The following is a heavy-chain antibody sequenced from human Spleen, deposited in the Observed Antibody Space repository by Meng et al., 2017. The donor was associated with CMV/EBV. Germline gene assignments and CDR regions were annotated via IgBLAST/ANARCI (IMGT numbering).Heavy chain of an antibody. CDR1: GFIFSDYY. Sequence: GGSLRLSCVASGFIFSDYYLTWIRQAPGRGLEWLSYISGNADSRHYADSLKGRFTISRDNAKSSVYLQMDSLRAEDTAVYYCARVLVGHCGTTRCYEPRFDCWGQGTLVTVSS. D-gene: IGHD2-2*03. CDR2: ISGNADSR. V-gene: IGHV3-11*01. CDR3: ARVLVGHCGTTRCYEPRFDC. J-gene: IGHJ4*02.